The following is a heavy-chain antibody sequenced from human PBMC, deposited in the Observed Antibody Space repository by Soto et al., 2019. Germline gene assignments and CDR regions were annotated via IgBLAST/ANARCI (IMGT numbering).Heavy chain of an antibody. CDR3: ARGVEPNIWNIDWNYGRYYYYGMDV. D-gene: IGHD1-7*01. J-gene: IGHJ6*02. Sequence: PSETLSLTCAVYGGSFSGYYWSWIRQPPGKWLEWIGEINHSGSTNYNPSLKSRVTISVDTSKNQFSLKLSSVTAADTAVYYCARGVEPNIWNIDWNYGRYYYYGMDVWGQGTTVTVSS. V-gene: IGHV4-34*01. CDR2: INHSGST. CDR1: GGSFSGYY.